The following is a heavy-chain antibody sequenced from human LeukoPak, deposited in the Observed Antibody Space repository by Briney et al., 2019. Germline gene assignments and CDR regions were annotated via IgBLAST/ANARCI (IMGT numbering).Heavy chain of an antibody. CDR2: IYYSGST. J-gene: IGHJ6*02. V-gene: IGHV4-59*01. CDR3: ARVRGETYYDILTGYYFGRYYYGTDV. D-gene: IGHD3-9*01. Sequence: PSETLSLTCTVSGGSISSYYWSWIRQPPGKGLEWIGYIYYSGSTNYNPSLKSRVTISVDTSKNQFSLKLSSVTAADTAVYYCARVRGETYYDILTGYYFGRYYYGTDVWGQGTTVTVSS. CDR1: GGSISSYY.